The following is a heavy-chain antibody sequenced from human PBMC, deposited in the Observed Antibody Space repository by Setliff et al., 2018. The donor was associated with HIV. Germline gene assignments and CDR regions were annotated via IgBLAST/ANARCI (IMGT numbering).Heavy chain of an antibody. J-gene: IGHJ3*02. CDR3: ARDPGWGALDI. CDR1: GFLFGNSW. D-gene: IGHD1-26*01. CDR2: MNQDGSTT. Sequence: GGSLRLSCVASGFLFGNSWMVWVRHTPGTGLEWVAVMNQDGSTTNYVDSAKGRFTISRDNAKNSLYLQMDSLRDDDTAVYYCARDPGWGALDIWGQGTMVTVSS. V-gene: IGHV3-7*03.